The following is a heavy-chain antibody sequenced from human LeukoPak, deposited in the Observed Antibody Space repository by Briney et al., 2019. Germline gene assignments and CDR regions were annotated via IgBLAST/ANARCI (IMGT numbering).Heavy chain of an antibody. Sequence: SETLSLTCTVSGGSISSYYCSWIRQPAGKGLEWIVRIYTSGSTNYNPSLKSRVTMSVDTSKYQFSLKLSSLTAADTAVYYCARTLKSPPGDYVWGSYRYYDAFDIWGQGTMVTVSS. J-gene: IGHJ3*02. D-gene: IGHD3-16*02. CDR1: GGSISSYY. V-gene: IGHV4-4*07. CDR2: IYTSGST. CDR3: ARTLKSPPGDYVWGSYRYYDAFDI.